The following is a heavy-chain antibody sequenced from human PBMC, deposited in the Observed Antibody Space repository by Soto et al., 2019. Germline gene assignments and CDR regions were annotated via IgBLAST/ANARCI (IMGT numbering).Heavy chain of an antibody. D-gene: IGHD3-16*02. V-gene: IGHV3-33*01. CDR1: GFTFSSYG. Sequence: PGGSLRLSCAASGFTFSSYGMHWVRQAPGKGLEWVAVIWYDGSNKYYADSVKGRFTISRDNSKNTLYLQMNSLRAEDTAVYYCARVPNYGYVWGSYRPIGYGMDVWGQGTTVTVSS. J-gene: IGHJ6*02. CDR3: ARVPNYGYVWGSYRPIGYGMDV. CDR2: IWYDGSNK.